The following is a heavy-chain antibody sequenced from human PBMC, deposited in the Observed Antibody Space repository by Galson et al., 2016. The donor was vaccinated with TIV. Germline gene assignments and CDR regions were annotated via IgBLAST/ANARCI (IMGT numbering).Heavy chain of an antibody. CDR3: ARVTILRFSEWSFDQ. J-gene: IGHJ4*02. CDR2: VSHVGGAT. CDR1: GFTFSNYA. Sequence: SLRLSCAASGFTFSNYAMSWVRQAPDKGLAWVAAVSHVGGATYYADSVRGRFTISRDESKNTLYLQMNSLRADDTAIYYCARVTILRFSEWSFDQWGQGMLVTVSS. D-gene: IGHD3-3*01. V-gene: IGHV3-23*01.